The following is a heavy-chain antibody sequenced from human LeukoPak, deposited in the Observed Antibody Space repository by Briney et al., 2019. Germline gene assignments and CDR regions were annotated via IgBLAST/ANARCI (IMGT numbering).Heavy chain of an antibody. Sequence: GMSLRLSCEASGFTFSNYGMHWVRQAPGKGLEWVAVISFDGNNKYYGDSVKGRFTISRDNSRDTLDLQMNSLRPEDTAVYYCAKDLGSSGWYIDYWGQGTLVTVSS. CDR1: GFTFSNYG. CDR3: AKDLGSSGWYIDY. V-gene: IGHV3-30*18. D-gene: IGHD6-19*01. CDR2: ISFDGNNK. J-gene: IGHJ4*02.